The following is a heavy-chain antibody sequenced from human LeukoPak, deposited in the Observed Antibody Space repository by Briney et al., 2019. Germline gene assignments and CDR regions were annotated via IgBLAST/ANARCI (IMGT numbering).Heavy chain of an antibody. V-gene: IGHV3-23*01. CDR2: ISGSGGST. J-gene: IGHJ4*02. Sequence: GGSLRLSCAASGFTFSSYAMSWVRQAPGKGLEWVSAISGSGGSTYYADSVKGRFTISRDNSKNTLYLQMNSLRAEDTAVYYCARDILVPAAPPLDYWGQGTLVTVSS. CDR1: GFTFSSYA. CDR3: ARDILVPAAPPLDY. D-gene: IGHD2-2*01.